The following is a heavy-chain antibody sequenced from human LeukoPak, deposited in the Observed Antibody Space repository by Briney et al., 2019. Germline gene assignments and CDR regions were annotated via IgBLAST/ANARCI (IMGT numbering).Heavy chain of an antibody. Sequence: SETLSLTCTVSGGSISSGGYYWSWIRQHPGKGLEWIGYIYYSGSTYYNPSLKSRVTISVDTSKNQFSLKLSSVTAADTAVYYCARETNPEDCSSTSCYTGGWFDPWGQGTLVTVSS. CDR2: IYYSGST. CDR3: ARETNPEDCSSTSCYTGGWFDP. CDR1: GGSISSGGYY. V-gene: IGHV4-31*03. J-gene: IGHJ5*02. D-gene: IGHD2-2*02.